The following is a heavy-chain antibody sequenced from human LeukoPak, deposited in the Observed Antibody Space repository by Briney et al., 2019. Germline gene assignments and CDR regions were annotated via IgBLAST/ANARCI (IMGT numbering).Heavy chain of an antibody. CDR2: INSGGST. V-gene: IGHV3-66*01. CDR3: ARERVELYFDD. D-gene: IGHD3-10*01. J-gene: IGHJ4*02. Sequence: GGSLRLSCAASGFTVSSTYMNWVRQTPGKGLEWVSVINSGGSTYYSDASKGSFTTSRDNSKNTLYLQMNSLRAEDTAVYYYARERVELYFDDWGRKTLVTVS. CDR1: GFTVSSTY.